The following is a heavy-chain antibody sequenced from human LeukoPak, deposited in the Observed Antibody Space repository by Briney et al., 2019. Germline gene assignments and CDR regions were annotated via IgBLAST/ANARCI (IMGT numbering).Heavy chain of an antibody. CDR1: GGSISSSSYY. CDR3: ARQGGSYYDY. Sequence: SETLSLTCTVSGGSISSSSYYWGWIRQPPGKGLEWIGSIYYSGSTYYNPSLKSRVTISVDTSKNQFSLKLSSVTAADTAVYYCARQGGSYYDYWGQGTLVTVSS. V-gene: IGHV4-39*01. CDR2: IYYSGST. J-gene: IGHJ4*02. D-gene: IGHD1-26*01.